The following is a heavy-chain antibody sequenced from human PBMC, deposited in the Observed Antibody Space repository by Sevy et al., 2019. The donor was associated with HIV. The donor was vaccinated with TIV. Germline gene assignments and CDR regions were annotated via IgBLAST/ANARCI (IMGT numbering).Heavy chain of an antibody. CDR2: ISNSGTTI. CDR3: ARDLPPSATTVAHFDC. J-gene: IGHJ4*02. CDR1: GFTFSSYE. Sequence: GGSLRLSCAASGFTFSSYEMSWVRQAPGKGLEWVSYISNSGTTIYYSDSVKGRFTISRDNARNSLYLQMNSLRAEDTAIYHCARDLPPSATTVAHFDCWGQGTLVTVSS. V-gene: IGHV3-48*03. D-gene: IGHD4-17*01.